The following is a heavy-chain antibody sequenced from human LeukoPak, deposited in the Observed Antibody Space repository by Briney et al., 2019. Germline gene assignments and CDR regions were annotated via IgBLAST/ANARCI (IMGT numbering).Heavy chain of an antibody. CDR1: GFTFSSYW. Sequence: PGGSLRLSCAASGFTFSSYWMHWVRQAPGKGLVWVSRINSDGSSTNYADSVKGRFTIPRDNAKNTLYLQMNSLRAEDTAVYYCVREYPASFDYWGQGTLVTVSS. CDR2: INSDGSST. CDR3: VREYPASFDY. V-gene: IGHV3-74*01. J-gene: IGHJ4*02.